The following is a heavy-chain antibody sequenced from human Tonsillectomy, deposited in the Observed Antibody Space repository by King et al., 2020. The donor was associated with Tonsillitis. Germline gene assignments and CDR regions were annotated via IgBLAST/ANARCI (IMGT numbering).Heavy chain of an antibody. Sequence: VQLVESGGGLIQPGGSLRLSCAASGFIVSSNYMSWVRQAPGKGLEWVSVIYSGGSTYYADSVKGRFTISRDNSKNTLYLQMNSLRAEETAVYYCARAYSTSWNAVGYWGQGTLVTVSS. V-gene: IGHV3-53*01. CDR2: IYSGGST. J-gene: IGHJ4*02. CDR3: ARAYSTSWNAVGY. D-gene: IGHD2-2*01. CDR1: GFIVSSNY.